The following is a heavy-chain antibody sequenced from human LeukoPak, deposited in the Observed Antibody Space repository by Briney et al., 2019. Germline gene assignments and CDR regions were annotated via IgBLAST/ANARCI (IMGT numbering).Heavy chain of an antibody. D-gene: IGHD5-18*01. J-gene: IGHJ3*02. V-gene: IGHV3-30*02. CDR3: ATDLGYSYETDAFDI. CDR1: RFTFSSYG. CDR2: IRYDGSNK. Sequence: GGSLRLSCAASRFTFSSYGMHWVRQAPGKGLEWVAFIRYDGSNKYYADSVKGRFTVSRHNSKNTLYLQMNSLRAEDTAVYYCATDLGYSYETDAFDIWGQGTMVTVSS.